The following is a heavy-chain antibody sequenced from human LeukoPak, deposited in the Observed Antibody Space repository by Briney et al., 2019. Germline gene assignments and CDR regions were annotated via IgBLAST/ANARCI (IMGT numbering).Heavy chain of an antibody. CDR2: ISGSDGST. CDR3: AKRVATYYDILTGYYVTPGFDY. V-gene: IGHV3-23*01. Sequence: PGGSLRLSCAASGFTFSSYAMSWVRQAPGKGLEWVSAISGSDGSTYYADSVKGRFTISRDNSKNTLYLQMNSLRAEDTAVYYCAKRVATYYDILTGYYVTPGFDYWGQGTLVTVSS. J-gene: IGHJ4*02. D-gene: IGHD3-9*01. CDR1: GFTFSSYA.